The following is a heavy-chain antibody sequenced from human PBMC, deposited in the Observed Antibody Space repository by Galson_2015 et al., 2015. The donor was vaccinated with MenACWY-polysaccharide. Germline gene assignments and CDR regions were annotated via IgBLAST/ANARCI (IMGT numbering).Heavy chain of an antibody. J-gene: IGHJ4*02. CDR1: GLTFDEQA. D-gene: IGHD5-12*01. V-gene: IGHV3-9*01. Sequence: SRRLSCAASGLTFDEQAVHWLRHAPGKGLEWVSGIRWNRGNIGDEQSVRGRFTISSDYAKNCLDLEMNSLRVEDTAFYYCAKGAQRGYDRYFDHCGQGILVTVSS. CDR2: IRWNRGNI. CDR3: AKGAQRGYDRYFDH.